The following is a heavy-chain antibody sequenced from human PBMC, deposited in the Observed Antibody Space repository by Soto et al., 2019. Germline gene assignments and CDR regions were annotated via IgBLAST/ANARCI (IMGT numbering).Heavy chain of an antibody. D-gene: IGHD2-15*01. J-gene: IGHJ4*02. CDR1: GGTFSSYA. CDR2: IIPIFGTA. V-gene: IGHV1-69*01. Sequence: QVQLVQSGAEVKKPGSSVKVSCKASGGTFSSYAISWVRQAPGQGLEWMGGIIPIFGTANYAQKFQGRVTITADESTSTAYMELRSLRSEDTAVYYCARALVVVAATPYYFDYWGQGTLVTVSS. CDR3: ARALVVVAATPYYFDY.